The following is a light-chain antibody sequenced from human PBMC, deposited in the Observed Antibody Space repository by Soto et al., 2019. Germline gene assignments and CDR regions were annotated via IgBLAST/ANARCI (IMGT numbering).Light chain of an antibody. Sequence: QSVLTQPASVSGSPGQSITISCTGTRSDVGSYNLVSWYQQHPGKAPKLMIYEVSKRPSGVSNRFSGSKSGDTASLTISGLQAEDEADYYCCSYAGSSTFYAFGTGTKVTVL. CDR3: CSYAGSSTFYA. CDR1: RSDVGSYNL. V-gene: IGLV2-23*02. J-gene: IGLJ1*01. CDR2: EVS.